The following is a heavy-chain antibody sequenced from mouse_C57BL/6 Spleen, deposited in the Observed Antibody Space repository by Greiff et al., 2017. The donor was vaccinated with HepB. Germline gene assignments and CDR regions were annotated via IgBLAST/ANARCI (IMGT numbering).Heavy chain of an antibody. CDR2: IYPGSGNT. J-gene: IGHJ2*01. D-gene: IGHD1-1*01. CDR3: ARSGYYGSMYYFDY. Sequence: VQLQQSGAELVRPGASVKLSCKASGYTFTDYYINWVKQRPGQGLEWIARIYPGSGNTYYNEKFKGKATLTAEKSSSTAYMQLSSLTSEDSAVYFCARSGYYGSMYYFDYWGQGTTLTVSS. V-gene: IGHV1-76*01. CDR1: GYTFTDYY.